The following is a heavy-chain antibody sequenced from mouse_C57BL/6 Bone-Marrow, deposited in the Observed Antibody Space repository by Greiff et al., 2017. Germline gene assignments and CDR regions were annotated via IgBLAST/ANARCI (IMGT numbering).Heavy chain of an antibody. CDR3: RVIYYYGSSYGYYAMDY. V-gene: IGHV1-83*01. Sequence: VQLQQSGPELVKPGASVKMSCKASGYTFTDYYMHWVKQKPGKGLEWIGEIYPGSGNTYYNEKFKGKATLTADTSSSTAYMQLSSLTSEASAVYFGARVIYYYGSSYGYYAMDYWGQGTSVTVSS. CDR1: YTFTDYYM. CDR2: YPGSGNTY. D-gene: IGHD1-1*01. J-gene: IGHJ4*01.